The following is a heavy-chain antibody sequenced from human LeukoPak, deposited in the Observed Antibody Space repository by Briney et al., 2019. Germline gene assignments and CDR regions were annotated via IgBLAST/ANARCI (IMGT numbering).Heavy chain of an antibody. CDR3: ASLDY. V-gene: IGHV3-74*01. CDR2: INSDGSST. CDR1: GFTFSSYA. Sequence: GGSLRLSCSATGFTFSSYAMHWVRQAPGKGLVWVSSINSDGSSTSYADSVKGRFTISRDNAKNTLYLQMNTLRAEDTAVYYCASLDYWGQGTPVTVSS. J-gene: IGHJ4*02.